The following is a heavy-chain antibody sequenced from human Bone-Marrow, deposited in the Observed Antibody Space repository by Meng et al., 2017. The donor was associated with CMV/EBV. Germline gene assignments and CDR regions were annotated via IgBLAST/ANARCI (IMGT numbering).Heavy chain of an antibody. CDR3: ARDQQLPSYYYYYYGMDV. J-gene: IGHJ6*02. Sequence: GESLKISCVASGFTFSSYSMNWVRQAPGKGLEWVSYISSSSSTIYYADSVKGRFTISRDNAKNSLYLQMNSLRAEDTAVYYCARDQQLPSYYYYYYGMDVWGQGTTVTVSS. CDR2: ISSSSSTI. D-gene: IGHD6-13*01. V-gene: IGHV3-48*04. CDR1: GFTFSSYS.